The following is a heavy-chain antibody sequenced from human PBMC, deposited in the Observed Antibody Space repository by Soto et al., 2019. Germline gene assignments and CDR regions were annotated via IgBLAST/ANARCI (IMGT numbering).Heavy chain of an antibody. V-gene: IGHV3-74*01. CDR3: ARGGAYNGGWFS. Sequence: EVQLVESGGGLVQPGGSLRLPCAASGFTFSGYWMHWVRQSPGKGLVWVSRLNSDGSITRCADSVKGRFTISRDNAKNTLYLQMNGLRAEDTAVYFCARGGAYNGGWFSWGPGTLVTVSS. CDR1: GFTFSGYW. D-gene: IGHD6-19*01. J-gene: IGHJ4*02. CDR2: LNSDGSIT.